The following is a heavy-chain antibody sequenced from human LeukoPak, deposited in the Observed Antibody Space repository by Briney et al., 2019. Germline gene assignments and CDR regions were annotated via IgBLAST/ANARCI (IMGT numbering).Heavy chain of an antibody. J-gene: IGHJ4*02. D-gene: IGHD3-16*01. CDR1: GFTFKTYA. Sequence: GGSLRLSCAASGFTFKTYAMSWVRQAPGKGLEWVSAIPGSGDNTYYADSVKGRFTISRDNSKHTLYLQMSSLRADDTAVYYCAKRGAPYYFDYWGQGTLVTVSS. CDR3: AKRGAPYYFDY. CDR2: IPGSGDNT. V-gene: IGHV3-23*01.